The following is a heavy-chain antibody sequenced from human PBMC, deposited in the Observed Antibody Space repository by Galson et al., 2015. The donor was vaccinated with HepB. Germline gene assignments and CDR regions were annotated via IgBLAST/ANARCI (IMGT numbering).Heavy chain of an antibody. Sequence: SLRLSCAASGFTFDDYTMHWVRQAPGKGLEWVSLISWDGGSTYYADSVKGRFTISRDNSKNSLYLQMNSLRTEDTALYYCAKDATKFYDSSGYLTFSGNSRSLQFDYWGQGTLVTVSS. CDR2: ISWDGGST. CDR3: AKDATKFYDSSGYLTFSGNSRSLQFDY. V-gene: IGHV3-43*01. D-gene: IGHD3-22*01. CDR1: GFTFDDYT. J-gene: IGHJ4*02.